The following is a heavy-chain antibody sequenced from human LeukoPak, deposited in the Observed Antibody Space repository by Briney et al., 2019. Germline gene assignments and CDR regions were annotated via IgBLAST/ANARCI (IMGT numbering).Heavy chain of an antibody. CDR3: ARPRRDSGSYLYYFDY. V-gene: IGHV5-51*01. Sequence: KRGESLKISCKGSGYSFTSYWIGWVRQMPGKGLEWMGIIYPGDSDTRYSPSFQGQVTISADKSISTAYLQWSSLKASDTAMYYCARPRRDSGSYLYYFDYWGQGTLVTVSS. J-gene: IGHJ4*02. CDR1: GYSFTSYW. CDR2: IYPGDSDT. D-gene: IGHD1-26*01.